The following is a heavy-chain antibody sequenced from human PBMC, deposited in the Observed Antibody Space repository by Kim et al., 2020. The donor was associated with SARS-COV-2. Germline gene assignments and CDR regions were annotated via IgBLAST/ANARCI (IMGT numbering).Heavy chain of an antibody. J-gene: IGHJ4*02. CDR3: AKDRTLLWFGEFFPVYY. Sequence: GGSLRLSCAASGFTFSSYAMSWVRQAPGKGLEWVSAISSSGGNTYYADSVKGRFTISRDNSKNTLYLQMNSLRAEDTAVYYCAKDRTLLWFGEFFPVYYCGQGNLVTVSS. D-gene: IGHD3-10*01. V-gene: IGHV3-23*01. CDR2: ISSSGGNT. CDR1: GFTFSSYA.